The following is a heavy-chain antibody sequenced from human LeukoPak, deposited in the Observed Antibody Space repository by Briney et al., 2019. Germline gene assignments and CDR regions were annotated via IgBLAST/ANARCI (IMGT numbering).Heavy chain of an antibody. CDR1: GGSISSYY. Sequence: SETLSLTCTVSGGSISSYYWSWIRQLAGKGLEWIGRIFSSGFTHYNPSLRSRITMSVDTSKSQFSLKLSSVTAADTAVYYCARAPRAIVVVTSGAFDIWGQGTMVTVSS. J-gene: IGHJ3*02. V-gene: IGHV4-4*07. CDR2: IFSSGFT. D-gene: IGHD2-21*02. CDR3: ARAPRAIVVVTSGAFDI.